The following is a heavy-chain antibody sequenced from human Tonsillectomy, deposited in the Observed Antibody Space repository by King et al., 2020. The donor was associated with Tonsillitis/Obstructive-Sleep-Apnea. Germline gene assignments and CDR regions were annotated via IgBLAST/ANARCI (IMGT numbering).Heavy chain of an antibody. Sequence: VQLVESGGGLVKPGRSLRLSCTASGFTFGDYAMSWFRQAPGKGLEWVGFIRSKAYGGTTEYAASVKGRFTISRDDSKSIAYLQMNSLKTEDTAVYYCTRDREGKGLIRFLEWLSFDYWGQGTLVTVSS. V-gene: IGHV3-49*05. J-gene: IGHJ4*02. D-gene: IGHD3-3*01. CDR3: TRDREGKGLIRFLEWLSFDY. CDR2: IRSKAYGGTT. CDR1: GFTFGDYA.